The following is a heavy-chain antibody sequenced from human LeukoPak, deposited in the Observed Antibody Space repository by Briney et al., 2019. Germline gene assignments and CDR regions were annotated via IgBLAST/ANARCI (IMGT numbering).Heavy chain of an antibody. CDR1: GFTFSYAN. D-gene: IGHD5-24*01. Sequence: KAGGSLRLSCAASGFTFSYANMNWVRQAPGEGLEWIGYIFYTGSTNYNPSLKSRVTISVDTSKNQFSLRLSSVTAADTAVYYCARAGIMATTPFGYWGQGTLVSVSS. J-gene: IGHJ4*02. V-gene: IGHV4-59*01. CDR3: ARAGIMATTPFGY. CDR2: IFYTGST.